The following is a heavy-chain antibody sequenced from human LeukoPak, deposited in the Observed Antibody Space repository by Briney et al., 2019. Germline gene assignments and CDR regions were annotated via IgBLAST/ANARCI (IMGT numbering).Heavy chain of an antibody. V-gene: IGHV1-69*05. CDR2: IIPIFGTA. Sequence: ASVNVSCTASGGTFSSYAISWVRQAPGQGLEWMGGIIPIFGTATYAQKFKGRVTITTDESTSTAYMELSSLRSEDTAVYYCARGYGDKFDPWGQGTLVTVSS. D-gene: IGHD4-17*01. CDR1: GGTFSSYA. J-gene: IGHJ5*02. CDR3: ARGYGDKFDP.